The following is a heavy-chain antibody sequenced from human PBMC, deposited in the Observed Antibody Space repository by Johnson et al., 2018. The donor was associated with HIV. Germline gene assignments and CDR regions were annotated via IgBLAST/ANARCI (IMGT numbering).Heavy chain of an antibody. CDR3: AREEEIAVAGGSAFDI. V-gene: IGHV3-7*01. CDR2: IKQDGSEK. D-gene: IGHD6-19*01. J-gene: IGHJ3*02. CDR1: GFTFSSYW. Sequence: VQLVESGGGLIRAGGSLRLSCAASGFTFSSYWMSWVRQAPGKGLEWVANIKQDGSEKYYVDSVKGRFTISRDNAKNSLYLQMNSLRAEDTAVYYCAREEEIAVAGGSAFDIWGQGTMVTVSS.